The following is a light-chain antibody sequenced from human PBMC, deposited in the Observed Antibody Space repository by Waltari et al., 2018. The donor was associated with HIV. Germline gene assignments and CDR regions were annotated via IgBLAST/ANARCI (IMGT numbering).Light chain of an antibody. CDR2: GDD. Sequence: QSVLTQPPSVSAAPGPKVTIPCSGSISNIGHNYVSWYQHLPGTAPKLLIYGDDKRYPGIPDRISASKSGTSATLAITGLQTGDEADYYCASWDSSLSVLFGGGTKLAVL. CDR3: ASWDSSLSVL. CDR1: ISNIGHNY. V-gene: IGLV1-51*02. J-gene: IGLJ2*01.